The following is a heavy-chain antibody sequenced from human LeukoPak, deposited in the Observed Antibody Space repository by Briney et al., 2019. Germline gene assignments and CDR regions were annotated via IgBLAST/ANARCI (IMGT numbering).Heavy chain of an antibody. D-gene: IGHD1-26*01. Sequence: GGSLRLSCAASGFTVSSNYMSWVRQAPGKGLEWVSAISGSGGSTYSADSVKCRFTISRDNSKNTLYLQMNSLRAEDTAVYYCASGSYPIGNYWGQGTLVTVSS. J-gene: IGHJ4*02. CDR2: ISGSGGST. V-gene: IGHV3-23*01. CDR3: ASGSYPIGNY. CDR1: GFTVSSNY.